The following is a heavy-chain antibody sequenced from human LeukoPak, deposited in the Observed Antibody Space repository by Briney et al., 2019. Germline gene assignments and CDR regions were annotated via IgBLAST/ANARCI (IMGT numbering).Heavy chain of an antibody. V-gene: IGHV3-23*01. CDR2: ISGSGGST. D-gene: IGHD6-13*01. CDR3: ANVTGIAAAGRVDY. J-gene: IGHJ4*02. CDR1: GFTFSSYA. Sequence: GGSLRLSCAASGFTFSSYAMSWVRQAPGKGLEWVSAISGSGGSTYYADSVKGRFTISRDNSKNTLYLQMNSLRAEDTAVYYCANVTGIAAAGRVDYWGQGTLVTVSS.